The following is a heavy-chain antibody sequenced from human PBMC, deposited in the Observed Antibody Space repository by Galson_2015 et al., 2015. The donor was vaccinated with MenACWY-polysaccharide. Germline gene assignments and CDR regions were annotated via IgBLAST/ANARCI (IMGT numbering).Heavy chain of an antibody. V-gene: IGHV3-74*01. CDR1: GFSFNTYW. D-gene: IGHD2-15*01. CDR2: INADGSAT. Sequence: SLRLSCEASGFSFNTYWMHWVRHAPGTGLVWVSRINADGSATGYADSVRGRFTISRDNAKNTLYLEMTSLRAEDTAVYYCTKAGAKYCSGSSCYFNWFDPWGQGTLVTVSS. J-gene: IGHJ5*02. CDR3: TKAGAKYCSGSSCYFNWFDP.